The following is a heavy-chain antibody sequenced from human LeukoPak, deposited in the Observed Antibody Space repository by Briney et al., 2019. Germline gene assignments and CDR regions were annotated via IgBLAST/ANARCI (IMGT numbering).Heavy chain of an antibody. Sequence: RPSETLSLTCTVSGGSISTYYWSWIRQPAGKGLEWIGHIYTSGSTNYNPSFKSRVTMSVDTSKNQFSLNLRSVTAADTAMYYSARFRSSSWYQGFDYWGQGTLVTVSS. V-gene: IGHV4-4*07. J-gene: IGHJ4*02. CDR2: IYTSGST. CDR1: GGSISTYY. D-gene: IGHD6-13*01. CDR3: ARFRSSSWYQGFDY.